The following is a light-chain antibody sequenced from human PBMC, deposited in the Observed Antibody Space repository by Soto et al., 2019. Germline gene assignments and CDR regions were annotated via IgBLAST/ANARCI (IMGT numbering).Light chain of an antibody. CDR1: SGHSSNA. Sequence: QLVLTQSPSASASLGASVKLTCTLTSGHSSNAIAWHQQQPEKGPRYLMKLNSDGSHSKGDGIPDRFSGSSSGAERYLTISSLQSEDEADYYCQTWGTGHVVFGGGTKLTVL. CDR3: QTWGTGHVV. CDR2: LNSDGSH. J-gene: IGLJ2*01. V-gene: IGLV4-69*01.